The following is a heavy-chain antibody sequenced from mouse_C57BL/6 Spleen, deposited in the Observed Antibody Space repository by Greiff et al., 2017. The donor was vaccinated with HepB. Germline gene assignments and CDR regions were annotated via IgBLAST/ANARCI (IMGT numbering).Heavy chain of an antibody. CDR1: GYTFTSYW. V-gene: IGHV1-74*04. J-gene: IGHJ2*01. D-gene: IGHD1-1*01. Sequence: VHLVESGAELVKPGASVKVSCKASGYTFTSYWMHWVKQRPGQGLAWIGRIHPSDSDTNYNQKFKGKATLTVDKSSSTAYMQLSSLTSEDSAVYYSAIAGSSYGDYFDYWGQGTTLTVSS. CDR3: AIAGSSYGDYFDY. CDR2: IHPSDSDT.